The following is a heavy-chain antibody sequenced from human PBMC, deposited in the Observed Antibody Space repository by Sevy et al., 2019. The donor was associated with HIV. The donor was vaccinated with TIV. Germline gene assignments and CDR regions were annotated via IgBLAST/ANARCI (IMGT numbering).Heavy chain of an antibody. J-gene: IGHJ3*02. D-gene: IGHD4-4*01. Sequence: ASVKGSCKASGGTFSSYAISWVRQAPGQGLEWMGGFIPIFGTANYAQKFQGRVTITADKSTSTADMELSSLRSEDTAVYYCARDSLRGGKSLPFGLHDAFDIWGQGTMVTVSS. CDR2: FIPIFGTA. CDR1: GGTFSSYA. CDR3: ARDSLRGGKSLPFGLHDAFDI. V-gene: IGHV1-69*06.